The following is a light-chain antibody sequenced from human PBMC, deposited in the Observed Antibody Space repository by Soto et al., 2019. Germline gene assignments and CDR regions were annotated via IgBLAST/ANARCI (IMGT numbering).Light chain of an antibody. CDR3: QQYGSQYT. V-gene: IGKV3-20*01. J-gene: IGKJ2*01. CDR2: GAS. CDR1: QSVSSTY. Sequence: EIVLTQSPGTLSSSPGERATLSCRASQSVSSTYLAWYQQKPGQAPRLLIYGASSRATGIPDRFSGSGSGTDFTLTISRLEPEDFAVYYCQQYGSQYTFGQGTKLEIK.